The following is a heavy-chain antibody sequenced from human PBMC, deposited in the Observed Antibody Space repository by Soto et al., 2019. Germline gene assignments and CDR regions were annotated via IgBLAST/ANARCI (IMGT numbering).Heavy chain of an antibody. CDR2: ISSSGSYI. CDR1: GFTFSDYY. Sequence: GGSLRLSCAASGFTFSDYYMSWIRQAPGKGLEWVSYISSSGSYIYYADSVKGRFTISRDNAKNPLYLQMNSLRAEDTAVYYCARHPERIAQIGWFDPWGQGTLVTVSS. J-gene: IGHJ5*02. D-gene: IGHD6-13*01. V-gene: IGHV3-11*04. CDR3: ARHPERIAQIGWFDP.